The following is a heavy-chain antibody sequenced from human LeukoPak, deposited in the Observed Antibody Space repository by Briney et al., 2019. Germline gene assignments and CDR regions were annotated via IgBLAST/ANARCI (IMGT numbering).Heavy chain of an antibody. D-gene: IGHD3-10*01. CDR3: ARGGLGNSTLWFGELGPHLDY. J-gene: IGHJ4*02. CDR2: INPSGGST. CDR1: GYTFTSYY. Sequence: ASVKVSCKASGYTFTSYYMHWVRQAPGQGLEWMGIINPSGGSTSYAQKFQGRVTMTRDTSTSTVYMELSSLRSEDTAVYYCARGGLGNSTLWFGELGPHLDYWGQGTLVTVSS. V-gene: IGHV1-46*01.